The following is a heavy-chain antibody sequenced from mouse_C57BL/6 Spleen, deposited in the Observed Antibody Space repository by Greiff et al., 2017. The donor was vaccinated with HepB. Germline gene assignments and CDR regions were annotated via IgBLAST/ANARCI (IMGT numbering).Heavy chain of an antibody. CDR1: GFTFSSYG. CDR3: SGYYCSRSAWCAY. V-gene: IGHV5-6*01. J-gene: IGHJ3*01. D-gene: IGHD1-1*01. Sequence: DVQLVESGGDLVKPGGSLKLSCAASGFTFSSYGMSWVRQTPDKRLEWVATISSGGSYTYYPDSVKGRFTISRDNAKNTLYLQMSRLKSEDTAMYYCSGYYCSRSAWCAYWGQGTLVTVSA. CDR2: ISSGGSYT.